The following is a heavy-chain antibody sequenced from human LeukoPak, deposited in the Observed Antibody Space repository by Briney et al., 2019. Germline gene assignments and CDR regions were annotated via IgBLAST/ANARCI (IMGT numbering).Heavy chain of an antibody. Sequence: GGSLRLSCAASGFTFSDYNMNWVRQAPGKGLEWVAYIAISTGIIYYADSVKGRFTISRDNAKNSLYLQMNSLRAEDTAVYYCARETPYSSSWTVFDYWGQGTLVTVSS. J-gene: IGHJ4*02. CDR3: ARETPYSSSWTVFDY. CDR2: IAISTGII. CDR1: GFTFSDYN. V-gene: IGHV3-48*01. D-gene: IGHD6-13*01.